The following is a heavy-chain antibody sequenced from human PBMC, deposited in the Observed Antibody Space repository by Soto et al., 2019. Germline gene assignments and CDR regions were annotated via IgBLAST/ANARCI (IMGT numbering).Heavy chain of an antibody. CDR3: SKGGYYSYDAFDI. V-gene: IGHV3-74*01. J-gene: IGHJ3*02. CDR1: GFSFSEYW. D-gene: IGHD3-22*01. Sequence: AGGSLRLSCAASGFSFSEYWTHWVRQAPGKGLVWVSRINRDGSSTSYADSVKGRFIISRDNAKNTLDLQMNSLRAEDTAVYYCSKGGYYSYDAFDIWGQGTMVTVS. CDR2: INRDGSST.